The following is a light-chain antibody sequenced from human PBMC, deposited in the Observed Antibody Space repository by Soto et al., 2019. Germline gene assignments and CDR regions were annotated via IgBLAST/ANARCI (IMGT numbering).Light chain of an antibody. CDR2: GAS. J-gene: IGKJ1*01. CDR3: QQYGSSSWT. CDR1: QSVSSN. Sequence: EIVMTESPATLSVSLGERATLSCRASQSVSSNLAWYQQKPGQAPRLLIYGASSRATGIPDRFSGSGSGTDFTLTISRLEPEDFAVYYCQQYGSSSWTFGQGTKVDIK. V-gene: IGKV3-20*01.